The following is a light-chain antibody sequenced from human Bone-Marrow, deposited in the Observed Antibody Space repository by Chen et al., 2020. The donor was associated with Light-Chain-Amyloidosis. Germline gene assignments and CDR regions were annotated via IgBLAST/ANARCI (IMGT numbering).Light chain of an antibody. CDR3: QVWDRSSDRPV. V-gene: IGLV3-21*02. Sequence: SYVLTQPSSVSVAPGQTATIACGGNNIGSTSVHWYQQTPGVAPLLVVYDDSDRPSGIPERLSGSNSGNTATLTISRVEAGDEADYYCQVWDRSSDRPVFGGGTKLTVL. CDR2: DDS. CDR1: NIGSTS. J-gene: IGLJ3*02.